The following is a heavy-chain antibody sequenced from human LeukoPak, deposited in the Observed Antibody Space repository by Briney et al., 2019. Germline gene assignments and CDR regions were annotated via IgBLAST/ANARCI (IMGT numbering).Heavy chain of an antibody. D-gene: IGHD5-18*01. CDR3: AKSPRYSYGKYYFDY. J-gene: IGHJ4*02. Sequence: GGSLRLSCAASGFTFSSYAMSWVHQAPGKGLEWVSAISGSGGSTYYADSVKGRFTISRDNSKNTLYLQMNSLRAEDTAVYYCAKSPRYSYGKYYFDYWGQGTLVTVSS. CDR1: GFTFSSYA. V-gene: IGHV3-23*01. CDR2: ISGSGGST.